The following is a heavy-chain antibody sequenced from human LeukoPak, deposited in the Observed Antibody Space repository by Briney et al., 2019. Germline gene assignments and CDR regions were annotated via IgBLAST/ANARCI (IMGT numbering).Heavy chain of an antibody. Sequence: GAPVTVSCKASGYTFTVYYMHWVRQAPGQGLEWMGWINPNSGGTNYAQKVQGRVTMTRDTPNITPYMELSRLRSDHTAVYYCATGPYCSSTSCYRGDYYYYGMDVWGQGTTVAVSS. CDR3: ATGPYCSSTSCYRGDYYYYGMDV. CDR1: GYTFTVYY. J-gene: IGHJ6*02. CDR2: INPNSGGT. V-gene: IGHV1-2*02. D-gene: IGHD2-2*01.